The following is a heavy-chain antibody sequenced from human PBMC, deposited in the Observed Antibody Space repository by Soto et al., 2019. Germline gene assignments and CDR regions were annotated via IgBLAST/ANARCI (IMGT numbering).Heavy chain of an antibody. Sequence: PGGSLRLSCAASGFTFSSYSMNWVRQAPGKGLEWVSSIPSSSSYIYYADSVKGRFTISRDNAKNSLYLQMNSLRAEDTAVYYCARDFDAGHGMDVWGQGTTVTVSS. CDR2: IPSSSSYI. CDR3: ARDFDAGHGMDV. D-gene: IGHD3-9*01. V-gene: IGHV3-21*01. J-gene: IGHJ6*02. CDR1: GFTFSSYS.